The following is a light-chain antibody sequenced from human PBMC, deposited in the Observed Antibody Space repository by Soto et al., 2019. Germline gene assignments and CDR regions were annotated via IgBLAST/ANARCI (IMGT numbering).Light chain of an antibody. CDR2: ENN. Sequence: QSVLTQPPSVSAAPGQRVTISCSGSSFNFWNYFVSWYQQLPGTAPKLLIYENNKRPSGIPDRFSGSKSGTSATLGITGLQTGDEADYYCGTWDSSLSSVVFGGGTKVTVL. J-gene: IGLJ2*01. CDR3: GTWDSSLSSVV. CDR1: SFNFWNYF. V-gene: IGLV1-51*02.